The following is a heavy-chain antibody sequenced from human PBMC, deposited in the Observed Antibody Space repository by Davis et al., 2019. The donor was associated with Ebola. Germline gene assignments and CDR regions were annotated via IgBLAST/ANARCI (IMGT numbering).Heavy chain of an antibody. CDR1: GFTFSSYG. CDR3: AKEYSSSWRQIDY. CDR2: IWYDGSNK. D-gene: IGHD6-13*01. Sequence: GGSLRLSCAASGFTFSSYGMHWVRQAPGKGLEWVAVIWYDGSNKYYADSVKGRFTISRDNSKNTLYLQMNSLRAEDTAVYYCAKEYSSSWRQIDYWGQGTLVTVSS. J-gene: IGHJ4*02. V-gene: IGHV3-33*06.